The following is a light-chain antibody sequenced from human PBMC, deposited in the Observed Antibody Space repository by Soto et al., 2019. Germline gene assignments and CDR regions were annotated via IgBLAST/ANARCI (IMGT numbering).Light chain of an antibody. Sequence: IQLTQSPSSLSASVGDRVTITCRASQGISSYLVWYQQRPGKAPKLLIYAASTLQSGVPSRFRGSGSGTDLTLSIISLNYDDSATYSCQNLNSYPVTFGQGTKLEIK. CDR2: AAS. CDR1: QGISSY. J-gene: IGKJ2*01. CDR3: QNLNSYPVT. V-gene: IGKV1-9*01.